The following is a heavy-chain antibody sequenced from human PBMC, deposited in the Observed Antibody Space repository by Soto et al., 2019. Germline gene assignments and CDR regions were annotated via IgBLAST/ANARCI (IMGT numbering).Heavy chain of an antibody. V-gene: IGHV3-7*05. Sequence: EVQLVESGGGLVQPGGSLRLSCAISEFTFSTYWMTWVRQAPGKGLEWVANIKQDGGEKNYLESVRGRFIISRDNAKKSLYLEMNSLGAEDTAVYYCAGGSGWESDSWGQGTLVTVSA. CDR2: IKQDGGEK. J-gene: IGHJ4*02. CDR1: EFTFSTYW. D-gene: IGHD6-19*01. CDR3: AGGSGWESDS.